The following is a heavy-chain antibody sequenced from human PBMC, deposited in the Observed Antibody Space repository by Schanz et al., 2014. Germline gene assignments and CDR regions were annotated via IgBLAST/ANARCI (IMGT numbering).Heavy chain of an antibody. CDR1: GFTFSSYD. V-gene: IGHV3-33*01. CDR2: LWHDGSKK. D-gene: IGHD2-15*01. Sequence: QVQLVESGGGVVQPGRSLRLSCVASGFTFSSYDVFWVRQAPGKGLEWVAILWHDGSKKYYADSVKGRFTISRDNSKNTVYLQMNSLRPGDTAVYYCARDFLLEQLGYSHYYYAMDVWGQGPTVTVSS. J-gene: IGHJ6*02. CDR3: ARDFLLEQLGYSHYYYAMDV.